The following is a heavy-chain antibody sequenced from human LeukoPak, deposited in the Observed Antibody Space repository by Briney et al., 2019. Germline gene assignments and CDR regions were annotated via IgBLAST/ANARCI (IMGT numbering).Heavy chain of an antibody. CDR1: GGSFSGYY. CDR2: IYYSGST. CDR3: ARVASGYYYPLQY. V-gene: IGHV4-30-4*08. Sequence: PSETLSLTCAVYGGSFSGYYWSWIRQPPGKGLEWIGYIYYSGSTYYNPSLKSRVTISVDTSENQFSLRLSSVTAADTAVYYCARVASGYYYPLQYWGQGTLVTVSS. D-gene: IGHD3-22*01. J-gene: IGHJ1*01.